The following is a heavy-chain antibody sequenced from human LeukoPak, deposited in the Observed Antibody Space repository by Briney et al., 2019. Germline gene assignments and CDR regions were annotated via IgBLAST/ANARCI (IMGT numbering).Heavy chain of an antibody. V-gene: IGHV4-30-4*08. D-gene: IGHD5-12*01. CDR2: IYYSGST. CDR1: GGSISSGDYY. CDR3: ASTDSGYGFDY. J-gene: IGHJ4*02. Sequence: SETLSLTCTVSGGSISSGDYYWSWIRQPPGEGLEWIGYIYYSGSTYYNPSLKSRVTISVDTSKNQFSLKLSSVTAADTAVYYCASTDSGYGFDYWGQGTLVTVSS.